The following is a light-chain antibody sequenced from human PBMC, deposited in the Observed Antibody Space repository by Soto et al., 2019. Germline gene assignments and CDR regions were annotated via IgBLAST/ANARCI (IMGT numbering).Light chain of an antibody. J-gene: IGKJ3*01. CDR3: QQYDNLLP. CDR1: QDISNY. V-gene: IGKV1-33*01. Sequence: DIQMTQSPSSLSASVGDRVTITCQASQDISNYLNWYQQKPGKAPKLLIYDASNLETGVPSRFSGSGSGTDFTFTISSLQPEDIATYYCQQYDNLLPIGPGTKVDIK. CDR2: DAS.